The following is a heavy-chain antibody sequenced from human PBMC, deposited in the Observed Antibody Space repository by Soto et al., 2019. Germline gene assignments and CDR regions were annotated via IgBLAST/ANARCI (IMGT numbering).Heavy chain of an antibody. J-gene: IGHJ6*02. CDR3: ARAFFLGFYYDSSAPPPRGRDV. CDR1: GFTFSSYS. CDR2: ISSSSSYI. Sequence: GGSLRLSCAASGFTFSSYSMNWVRQAPGKGLEWVSSISSSSSYIYYADSVKGRFTISRDNAKNSLYLQMNSLRAEDTAVYYWARAFFLGFYYDSSAPPPRGRDVGGQGTTVTVSS. D-gene: IGHD3-22*01. V-gene: IGHV3-21*01.